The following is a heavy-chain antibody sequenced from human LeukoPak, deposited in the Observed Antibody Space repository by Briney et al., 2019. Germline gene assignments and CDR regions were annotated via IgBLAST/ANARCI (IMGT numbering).Heavy chain of an antibody. CDR1: GASISNYY. Sequence: PSETLSLTCTASGASISNYYGTWIRQAPGKGLEWIGNIYYSGSTRYNPSLMGRATISINTSKNTSSYQQTIMPTADAAVYFCSKGGRYSDGDYWGQGTLVTVSA. J-gene: IGHJ4*02. V-gene: IGHV4-59*03. D-gene: IGHD2-15*01. CDR3: SKGGRYSDGDY. CDR2: IYYSGST.